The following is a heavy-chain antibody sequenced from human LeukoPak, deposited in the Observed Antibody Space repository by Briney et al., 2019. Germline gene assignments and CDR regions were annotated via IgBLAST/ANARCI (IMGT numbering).Heavy chain of an antibody. D-gene: IGHD5-24*01. Sequence: GRSLRLSCTPSGFTFGDYEMIWVRQAPGKGLEWVAFIRRKTSGGTTEYAASVKGRFTISRDDSKSIAYLQMNSLKTEDTAVYYCTRVFRRDGYNSIDYWGQGTLVTVSS. CDR1: GFTFGDYE. CDR3: TRVFRRDGYNSIDY. J-gene: IGHJ4*02. CDR2: IRRKTSGGTT. V-gene: IGHV3-49*04.